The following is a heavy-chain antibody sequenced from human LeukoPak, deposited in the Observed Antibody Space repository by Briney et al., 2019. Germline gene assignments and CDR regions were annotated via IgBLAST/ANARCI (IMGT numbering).Heavy chain of an antibody. CDR1: GFTFNSHW. Sequence: GGSLRLSCAASGFTFNSHWMHWVRQAPGKGLVWVSRINNDGSTTTYADSVRGRFTISRDNTKNTLFLQMNSLRAEDTAVYYCVRDRPHNWFDPWGQGTLVTVSS. CDR2: INNDGSTT. V-gene: IGHV3-74*01. D-gene: IGHD6-6*01. CDR3: VRDRPHNWFDP. J-gene: IGHJ5*02.